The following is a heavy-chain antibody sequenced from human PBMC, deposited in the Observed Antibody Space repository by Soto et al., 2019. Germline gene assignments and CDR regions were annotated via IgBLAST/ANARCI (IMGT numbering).Heavy chain of an antibody. D-gene: IGHD3-3*02. J-gene: IGHJ6*01. Sequence: QVQLVQSGAEVKKPGSSVKVSCKTSGGTFRTSAISWVRQAPGQGLEWMGGIMPVFPTPDYAQKFQGRVTITADESTSTAYIELSSLRSEDTAVYYCARDKDLQQLGGNYYYIMDVWGQGTTVTVSS. CDR1: GGTFRTSA. V-gene: IGHV1-69*12. CDR3: ARDKDLQQLGGNYYYIMDV. CDR2: IMPVFPTP.